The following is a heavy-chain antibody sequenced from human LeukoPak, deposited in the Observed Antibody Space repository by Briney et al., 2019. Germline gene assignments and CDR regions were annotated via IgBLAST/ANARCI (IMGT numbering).Heavy chain of an antibody. D-gene: IGHD6-13*01. Sequence: GGSLRLSCAASGFTFSNYAMSWVRRAPGKGLEWVSTISGNGGSTYYADPVKGRFTISRDNSKNTVYLQMSSLRVEDTAVYYCAKRIAATSFDYWGQGTLVTVSS. CDR1: GFTFSNYA. CDR2: ISGNGGST. J-gene: IGHJ4*02. CDR3: AKRIAATSFDY. V-gene: IGHV3-23*01.